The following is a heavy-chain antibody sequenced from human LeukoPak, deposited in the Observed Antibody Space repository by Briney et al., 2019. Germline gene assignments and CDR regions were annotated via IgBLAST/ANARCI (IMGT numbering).Heavy chain of an antibody. V-gene: IGHV4-4*02. CDR1: GGSIGDSYW. Sequence: PSETLSLTCAVTGGSIGDSYWWPWVRQPPGKGLEWIGEIYHRGSTNYNPSRKGRVTISLDKSKNQFSLKLNSMTAADTAVYYCARDPTGSGVNLDYWGQGTLVTVSS. CDR2: IYHRGST. J-gene: IGHJ4*02. CDR3: ARDPTGSGVNLDY. D-gene: IGHD3-10*01.